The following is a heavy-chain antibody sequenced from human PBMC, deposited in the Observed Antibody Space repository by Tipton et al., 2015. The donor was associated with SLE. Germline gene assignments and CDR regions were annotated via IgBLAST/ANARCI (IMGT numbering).Heavy chain of an antibody. CDR2: IGTAGDT. Sequence: SLRLSCAASGFTFSHYDMYWVRQAAGKGLEWVSGIGTAGDTYYGGSVKGRFTISRENAKNSLYLQMNSLRAGDTAVYYCARDDSFRHYYHGMDVWGQGTTVTVSS. CDR3: ARDDSFRHYYHGMDV. J-gene: IGHJ6*02. V-gene: IGHV3-13*01. D-gene: IGHD2-21*01. CDR1: GFTFSHYD.